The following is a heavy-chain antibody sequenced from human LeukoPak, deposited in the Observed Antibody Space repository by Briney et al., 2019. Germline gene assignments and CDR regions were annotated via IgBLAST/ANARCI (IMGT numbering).Heavy chain of an antibody. D-gene: IGHD3-10*01. Sequence: TGGSLRLSCAASGFTFSSYGMHWVRQAPGKGLEWVAVITYDGYYKCYADSVKGRFTISSDNSKNTLFLQMNSLRAEDTAVYYCAKDLKSMVRGACMDAWGQGTTVTVSS. V-gene: IGHV3-30*18. J-gene: IGHJ6*02. CDR3: AKDLKSMVRGACMDA. CDR2: ITYDGYYK. CDR1: GFTFSSYG.